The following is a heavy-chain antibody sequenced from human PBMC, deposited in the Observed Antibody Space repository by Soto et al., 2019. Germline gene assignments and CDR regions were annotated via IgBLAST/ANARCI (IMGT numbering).Heavy chain of an antibody. D-gene: IGHD3-10*01. Sequence: SETLSLTCAVYGGSFSGYYWSWIRQPPGQGLEWIGEINHSGSTNYNPSLKSRVTISVDTSKNQFSLKLSSVTAADTAVYYCATHMVRGVMPYWGQGTLVTVSS. J-gene: IGHJ4*02. CDR3: ATHMVRGVMPY. CDR1: GGSFSGYY. V-gene: IGHV4-34*01. CDR2: INHSGST.